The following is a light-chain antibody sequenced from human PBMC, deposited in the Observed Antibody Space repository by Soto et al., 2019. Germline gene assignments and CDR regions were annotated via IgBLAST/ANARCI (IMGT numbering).Light chain of an antibody. J-gene: IGKJ1*01. Sequence: DIQLTQTPSTLSASIGDRVTITCRASQSLSGWLAWYQQTPGKAPKLLISDAFRLESGVPPRFRGSGSGTEFSLTISSLQPGDSSTYYCQQYASYPWTFGRGTKVDIK. CDR1: QSLSGW. CDR2: DAF. CDR3: QQYASYPWT. V-gene: IGKV1-5*01.